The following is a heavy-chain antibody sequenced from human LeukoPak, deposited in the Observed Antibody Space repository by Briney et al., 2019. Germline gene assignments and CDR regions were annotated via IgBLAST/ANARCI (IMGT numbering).Heavy chain of an antibody. CDR2: ISGSGGST. Sequence: GGSLRLSCAASGFTFSSYAMSWVRQAPGKGLEWVSAISGSGGSTYYADSVKGRFTISRDNSKNTLYLQMNSLRAEDTAVYYCAKEYYDFWSGYLGAFDIWGQGTMVTVSS. V-gene: IGHV3-23*01. D-gene: IGHD3-3*01. CDR1: GFTFSSYA. CDR3: AKEYYDFWSGYLGAFDI. J-gene: IGHJ3*02.